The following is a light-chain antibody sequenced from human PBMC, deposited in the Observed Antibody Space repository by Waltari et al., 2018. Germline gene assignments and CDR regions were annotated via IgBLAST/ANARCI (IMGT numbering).Light chain of an antibody. V-gene: IGLV2-14*03. CDR3: SSYTSSGV. CDR2: DVS. Sequence: QSALTQPASVSGSPGQSITISCTGTSSDVGDSDYVSCHQQYPGKAPKLIIYDVSNRPSGVSNRFSGSKSGNTASLTISGLQAEDEADYYCSSYTSSGVFGGGTKLTVL. J-gene: IGLJ2*01. CDR1: SSDVGDSDY.